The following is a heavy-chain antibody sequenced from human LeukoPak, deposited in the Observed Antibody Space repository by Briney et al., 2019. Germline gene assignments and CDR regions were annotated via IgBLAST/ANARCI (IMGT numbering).Heavy chain of an antibody. CDR3: ARPAAYCSSTSCYFDP. Sequence: ASVKVSCKASGYTFTGYYMHWVRQAPGQGLEWMGWINPNSGGTNYAQKFQGRVTMTGDTSISTAYMELSRLRSDDTAVYYCARPAAYCSSTSCYFDPWGQGTLVTVSS. D-gene: IGHD2-2*01. CDR1: GYTFTGYY. J-gene: IGHJ5*02. V-gene: IGHV1-2*02. CDR2: INPNSGGT.